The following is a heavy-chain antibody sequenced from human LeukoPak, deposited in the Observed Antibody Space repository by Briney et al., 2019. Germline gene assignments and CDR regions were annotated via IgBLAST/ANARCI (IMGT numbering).Heavy chain of an antibody. J-gene: IGHJ4*02. CDR3: ATRAAGVIVTHYFDY. D-gene: IGHD3-3*01. Sequence: PGGSLRLSCAASGFTFSAYAMSWVRQAPGKGLEWVSSISGSADTTYYADSVKGRFTISRDNSKNTVYLQMNNLGAEDTAIYYCATRAAGVIVTHYFDYWGRGTLVTVSS. V-gene: IGHV3-23*01. CDR2: ISGSADTT. CDR1: GFTFSAYA.